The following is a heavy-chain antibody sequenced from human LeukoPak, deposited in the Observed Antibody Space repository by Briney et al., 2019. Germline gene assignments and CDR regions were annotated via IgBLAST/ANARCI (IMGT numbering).Heavy chain of an antibody. Sequence: PGGSLRLSCAASGFSFSSYAVHWVRQGPGKGLEWVAMISYDGSNRFYADSVMGRFTISRDNSQNTLYLQMNSLRAEDTAMYYCARDHGSGLTKGYYFDYWGQGTLVTVSS. J-gene: IGHJ4*02. V-gene: IGHV3-30*04. CDR1: GFSFSSYA. CDR3: ARDHGSGLTKGYYFDY. CDR2: ISYDGSNR. D-gene: IGHD3-10*01.